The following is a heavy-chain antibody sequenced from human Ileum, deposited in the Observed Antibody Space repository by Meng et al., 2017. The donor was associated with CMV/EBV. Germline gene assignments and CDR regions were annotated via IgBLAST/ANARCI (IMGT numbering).Heavy chain of an antibody. D-gene: IGHD6-13*01. CDR2: IIPIFGTA. Sequence: SVKVSCKASGGTFSSYAISWVRQAPGQGLEWMGGIIPIFGTANYAQKFQGRVTITTDESTSTAYMELSSLRSEDTAVYYCARELSNLSEPGEIAAAGTRGGHDEWTVSDLYYYGMDVWGQGTTVTVSS. CDR1: GGTFSSYA. V-gene: IGHV1-69*05. J-gene: IGHJ6*02. CDR3: ARELSNLSEPGEIAAAGTRGGHDEWTVSDLYYYGMDV.